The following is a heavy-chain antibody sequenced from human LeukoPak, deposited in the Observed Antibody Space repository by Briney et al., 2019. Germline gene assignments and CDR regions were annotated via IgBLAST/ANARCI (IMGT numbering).Heavy chain of an antibody. J-gene: IGHJ6*03. D-gene: IGHD3-10*01. CDR2: IIPIFGTA. V-gene: IGHV1-69*05. Sequence: GASVKVSCKASGGTFSSYAISWVRQAPGQGLEWMGGIIPIFGTANYAQKFQGRVTITTDESTSTAYMELSSLRSEDTAVYYCAAGTPVSIYYYYMDVWGKGTTVTVSS. CDR1: GGTFSSYA. CDR3: AAGTPVSIYYYYMDV.